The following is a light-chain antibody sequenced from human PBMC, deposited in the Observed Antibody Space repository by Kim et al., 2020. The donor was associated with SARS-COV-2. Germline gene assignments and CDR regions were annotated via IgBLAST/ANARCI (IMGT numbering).Light chain of an antibody. CDR2: DAT. V-gene: IGLV7-46*01. CDR1: TGNVTSGHY. CDR3: LLSYSGVRV. Sequence: PGGTGTLTCDSSTGNVTSGHYPYWFQQKPGPAPRTLIYDATKKHSWTPARFSGSLLGGKAALTLSGAQPEDEADYYCLLSYSGVRVFGGRTQLTVL. J-gene: IGLJ3*02.